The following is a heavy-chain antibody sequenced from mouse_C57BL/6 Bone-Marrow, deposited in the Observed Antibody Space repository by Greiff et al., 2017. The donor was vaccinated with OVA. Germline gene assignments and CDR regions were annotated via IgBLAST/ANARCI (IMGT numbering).Heavy chain of an antibody. J-gene: IGHJ4*01. Sequence: QVQLKQSGPELVKPGASVKISCKASGYAFSSSWMNWVKQRPGKGLEWIGRIYPGDGDTNYNGKFKGKATLTADKSSSTAYMQLSSLTSEDSAVYFCAPASSGYYAMDYWGQGTSVTVSS. CDR3: APASSGYYAMDY. V-gene: IGHV1-82*01. D-gene: IGHD3-2*02. CDR1: GYAFSSSW. CDR2: IYPGDGDT.